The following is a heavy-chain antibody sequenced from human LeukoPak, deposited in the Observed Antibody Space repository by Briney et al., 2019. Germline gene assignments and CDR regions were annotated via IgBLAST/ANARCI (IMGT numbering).Heavy chain of an antibody. CDR1: GYTFTGYY. CDR3: ARVVSRWDWNLLTY. D-gene: IGHD1-1*01. J-gene: IGHJ4*02. Sequence: GASVKVSCKASGYTFTGYYMHWVRQAPGQGLEWMGWINPNSGGTNYAQKFQGRVTMTRDTSISTAYMELSRLRSDDTAVYYCARVVSRWDWNLLTYWGQGTLVTVSS. V-gene: IGHV1-2*02. CDR2: INPNSGGT.